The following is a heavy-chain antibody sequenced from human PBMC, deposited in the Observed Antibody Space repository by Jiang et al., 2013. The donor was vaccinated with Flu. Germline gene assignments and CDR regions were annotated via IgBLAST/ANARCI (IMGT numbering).Heavy chain of an antibody. J-gene: IGHJ4*02. CDR1: GFTVSSNY. CDR2: IYSGGST. V-gene: IGHV3-53*01. CDR3: ARSRYSYGRGYFDY. Sequence: QLVESGGGLIQPGGSLRLSCAASGFTVSSNYMSWVRQAPGKGLEWVSVIYSGGSTYYADSVKGRFTISRDNSKNTLYLQMNSLRAEDTAVYYCARSRYSYGRGYFDYWGQGTLVTVSS. D-gene: IGHD5-18*01.